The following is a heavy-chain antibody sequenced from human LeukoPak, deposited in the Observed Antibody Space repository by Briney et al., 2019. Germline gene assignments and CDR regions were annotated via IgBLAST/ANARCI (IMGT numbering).Heavy chain of an antibody. Sequence: GASVKVSCKASGGTFSSYAISWVRQAPGQGLDWMRRIIPIFGIANYAQKFQGRVTITADKSTSTAYMELSSLRSEDTAVYYCARDAGYYDSSGLGTFDIWGQGTMVTVSS. CDR1: GGTFSSYA. V-gene: IGHV1-69*04. D-gene: IGHD3-22*01. CDR2: IIPIFGIA. J-gene: IGHJ3*02. CDR3: ARDAGYYDSSGLGTFDI.